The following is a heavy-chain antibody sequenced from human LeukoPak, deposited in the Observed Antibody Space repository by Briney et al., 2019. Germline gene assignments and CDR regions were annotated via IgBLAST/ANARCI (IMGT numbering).Heavy chain of an antibody. J-gene: IGHJ6*02. D-gene: IGHD4-17*01. Sequence: PGRSLRLSCAASGFTFSSYAMHWVRQAPGKGLEWVAVISYDGSNKYYADSVKGRFTISRDNSKNTLYLQMNSLRAEDTAVYYCARDEEGLRRSNYYYYYGMDVWGQGTTVTVSS. CDR1: GFTFSSYA. CDR2: ISYDGSNK. V-gene: IGHV3-30-3*01. CDR3: ARDEEGLRRSNYYYYYGMDV.